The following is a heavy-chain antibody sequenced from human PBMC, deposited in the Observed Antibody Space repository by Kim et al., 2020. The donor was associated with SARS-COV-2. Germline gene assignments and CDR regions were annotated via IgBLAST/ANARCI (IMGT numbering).Heavy chain of an antibody. CDR1: GYTFTSYG. V-gene: IGHV1-18*01. Sequence: ASVKVSCKASGYTFTSYGISWVRQAPGQGLEWMGWISAYNGNTNYAQKLQGRVTMTTDTSTSTAYMELRSLRSDDTAVYYCARGPVGDIVVVPAAEGLYWFDPWGQGTLVTVSS. J-gene: IGHJ5*02. CDR2: ISAYNGNT. CDR3: ARGPVGDIVVVPAAEGLYWFDP. D-gene: IGHD2-2*01.